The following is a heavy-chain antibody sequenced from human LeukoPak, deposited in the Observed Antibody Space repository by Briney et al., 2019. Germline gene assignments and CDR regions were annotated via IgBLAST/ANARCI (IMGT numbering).Heavy chain of an antibody. J-gene: IGHJ6*02. Sequence: GESLKISFQGSGYIFTSYWIAWVRQMPGKGLEWMGAIYPGDSDTRFSPPFQGQVTMSVDKSISTAYLQWSSLKASDTAMYYCARLIGYCSGGRCYSAEGYYYGMDVWGQGTTVTVSS. CDR1: GYIFTSYW. D-gene: IGHD2-15*01. V-gene: IGHV5-51*01. CDR2: IYPGDSDT. CDR3: ARLIGYCSGGRCYSAEGYYYGMDV.